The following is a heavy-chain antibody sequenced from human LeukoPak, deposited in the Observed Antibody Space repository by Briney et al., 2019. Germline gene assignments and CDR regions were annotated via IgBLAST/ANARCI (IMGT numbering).Heavy chain of an antibody. CDR1: GFTFSDYY. V-gene: IGHV3-11*04. CDR3: ARDPQAAANFDY. D-gene: IGHD6-13*01. J-gene: IGHJ4*02. CDR2: ISGSGSTI. Sequence: RGSLRLSCAASGFTFSDYYMSWIRQAPGKGLEWISYISGSGSTIYYADSVKGRFTISRDNAKNSLYLQMNSLRAEDTAVYYCARDPQAAANFDYWGQGTLVTVSS.